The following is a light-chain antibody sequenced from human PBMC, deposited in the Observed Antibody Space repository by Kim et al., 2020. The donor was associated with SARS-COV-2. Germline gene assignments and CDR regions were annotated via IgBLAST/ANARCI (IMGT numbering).Light chain of an antibody. CDR1: SMYVDGYTF. CDR3: SSYAGSNNYV. V-gene: IGLV2-8*01. J-gene: IGLJ1*01. CDR2: EVT. Sequence: SVTTPLMGPSMYVDGYTFVSWYQQHPAKAPNLMIYEVTKRPSGVPDRFSGSKSGNTASLTVSGLQAEDEADYYCSSYAGSNNYVFGTGTKVTVL.